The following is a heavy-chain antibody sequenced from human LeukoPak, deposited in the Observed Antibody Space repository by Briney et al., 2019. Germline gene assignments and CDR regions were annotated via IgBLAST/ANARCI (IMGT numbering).Heavy chain of an antibody. CDR3: ARSGWFGELLGETGWFDP. D-gene: IGHD3-10*01. Sequence: SGTLSLTCAVSGGSMSSSNWWSWVRQPPGKGLEWIGEIYHSGGTNYNPSLKSRVTTSVDKSKNQFSLKLSSVTAADTAVYYCARSGWFGELLGETGWFDPWGQGTLVTVSS. V-gene: IGHV4-4*02. CDR1: GGSMSSSNW. CDR2: IYHSGGT. J-gene: IGHJ5*02.